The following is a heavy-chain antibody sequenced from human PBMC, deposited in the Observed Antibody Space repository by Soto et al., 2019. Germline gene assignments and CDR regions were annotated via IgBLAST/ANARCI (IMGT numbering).Heavy chain of an antibody. J-gene: IGHJ4*02. CDR1: GFTFSIYS. Sequence: LRLSCAASGFTFSIYSMHWVRQAPGKGLEWVAVISYDGSNKYYADSVKGRFTISRDNSKNTLYLQMNSLRAEDTAVYYCARDLGRSGIAAAGTLGYWGQGTLVTVSS. CDR2: ISYDGSNK. V-gene: IGHV3-30-3*01. CDR3: ARDLGRSGIAAAGTLGY. D-gene: IGHD6-13*01.